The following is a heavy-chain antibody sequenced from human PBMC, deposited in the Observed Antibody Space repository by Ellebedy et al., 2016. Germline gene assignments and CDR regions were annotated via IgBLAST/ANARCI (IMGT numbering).Heavy chain of an antibody. J-gene: IGHJ4*02. V-gene: IGHV4-4*02. CDR2: VFSRGTT. CDR1: GDSISNNYW. CDR3: AGNERGWVGQ. Sequence: GSLRLXXAVSGDSISNNYWFHWVRQSPEKGLEWIGEVFSRGTTNYNPSLKSRVTISVDTSKNQNSLKLSSVTAADTAVYYCAGNERGWVGQWGQGTLVTVSS. D-gene: IGHD1-1*01.